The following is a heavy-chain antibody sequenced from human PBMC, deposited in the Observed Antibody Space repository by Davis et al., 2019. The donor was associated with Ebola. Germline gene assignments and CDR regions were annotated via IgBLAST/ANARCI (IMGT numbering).Heavy chain of an antibody. Sequence: GESLKISCAASGFTFSSYSMNWVRQAPGKGLEWVPSISSSSSDIYYADSVKGRFNISRDNAKNSVYLQMNSLRADDTAVYYCARDTPTIFGVVIIHWGQGTLVTVSS. CDR2: ISSSSSDI. J-gene: IGHJ4*02. D-gene: IGHD3-3*01. CDR1: GFTFSSYS. CDR3: ARDTPTIFGVVIIH. V-gene: IGHV3-21*01.